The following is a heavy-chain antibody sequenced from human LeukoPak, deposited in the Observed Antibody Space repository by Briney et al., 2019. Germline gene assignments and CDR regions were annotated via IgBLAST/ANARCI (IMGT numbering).Heavy chain of an antibody. V-gene: IGHV4-34*01. CDR2: INHSGST. Sequence: SETLSLTCAVYGGSFSGYYWSWIRQPPGKGLEWIGEINHSGSTNYNPSLKSRVTISVDTSKNQFSLKLSSVTAADTAVYYCAKDLAAADPTNWFDPWGQGTLVTVSS. CDR1: GGSFSGYY. J-gene: IGHJ5*02. CDR3: AKDLAAADPTNWFDP. D-gene: IGHD6-13*01.